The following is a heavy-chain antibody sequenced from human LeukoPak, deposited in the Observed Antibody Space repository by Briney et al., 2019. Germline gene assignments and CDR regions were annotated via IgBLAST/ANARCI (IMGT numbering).Heavy chain of an antibody. CDR3: AKTARRSSSSPLDY. CDR2: ISWNSGSI. Sequence: PGRSLRLSCAASGFTFDDYAMHWVRHAPGKGLEWVSGISWNSGSIGYADSVKGRFTISRDNAKNSLYLQMNSLRAGDMALYYCAKTARRSSSSPLDYWGQGTLVTVSS. D-gene: IGHD6-6*01. CDR1: GFTFDDYA. V-gene: IGHV3-9*03. J-gene: IGHJ4*02.